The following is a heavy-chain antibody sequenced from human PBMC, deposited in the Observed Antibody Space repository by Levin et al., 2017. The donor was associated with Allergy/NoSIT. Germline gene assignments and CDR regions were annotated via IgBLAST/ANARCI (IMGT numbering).Heavy chain of an antibody. CDR3: VREGHTVTGTTTGLDF. CDR2: LPRRRGSQ. CDR1: VFTVCVFY. Sequence: LSFFFFVFTVCVFYMNWFLQSPVPFLSFFSSLPRRRGSQKYADSLKGRFTISRDNAKNSLYLQMNSLRAEDTAIYYCVREGHTVTGTTTGLDFWGQGTLVTVSS. D-gene: IGHD1-1*01. J-gene: IGHJ4*02. V-gene: IGHV3-11*05.